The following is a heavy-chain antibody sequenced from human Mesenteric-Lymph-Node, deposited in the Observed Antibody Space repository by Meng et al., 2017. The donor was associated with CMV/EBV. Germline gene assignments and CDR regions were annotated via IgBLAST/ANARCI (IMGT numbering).Heavy chain of an antibody. CDR1: GGSISSSSYY. V-gene: IGHV4-39*01. J-gene: IGHJ4*02. Sequence: SETLSLTCTVSGGSISSSSYYWGWIRQPPGKGLEWIGSIYYSGSTYYNPYLKSRVTISVDTSKKQFSLKLYSVTAADTAVYYCARQLITDYYFDYWGQGTLVTVSS. CDR2: IYYSGST. D-gene: IGHD1-20*01. CDR3: ARQLITDYYFDY.